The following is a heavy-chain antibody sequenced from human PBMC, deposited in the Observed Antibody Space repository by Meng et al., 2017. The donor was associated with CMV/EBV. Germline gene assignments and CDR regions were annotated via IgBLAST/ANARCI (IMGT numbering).Heavy chain of an antibody. D-gene: IGHD6-6*01. Sequence: GESLKISCAASGFTFSDYYMSWIRQAPGKGLEWVSYISSSGSTIYYADSVKGRFTISRDNAKNSLYLQMNSLRAEDTAVYYCARDRMVAAHPRYYYYGMDVWGQGTTVTVSS. V-gene: IGHV3-11*04. CDR3: ARDRMVAAHPRYYYYGMDV. CDR1: GFTFSDYY. CDR2: ISSSGSTI. J-gene: IGHJ6*02.